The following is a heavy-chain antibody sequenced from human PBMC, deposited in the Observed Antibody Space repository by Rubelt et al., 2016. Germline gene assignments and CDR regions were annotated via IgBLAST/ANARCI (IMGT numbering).Heavy chain of an antibody. CDR3: ARTGARYYFDY. Sequence: INWVRQATGQGLEWMGWMNPNSGDTNFAQKFQGRVTMTRDTSISTAYMELSRLRSDVTAVYYCARTGARYYFDYWGQGTLVTVSA. V-gene: IGHV1-2*02. J-gene: IGHJ4*02. D-gene: IGHD1-1*01. CDR2: MNPNSGDT.